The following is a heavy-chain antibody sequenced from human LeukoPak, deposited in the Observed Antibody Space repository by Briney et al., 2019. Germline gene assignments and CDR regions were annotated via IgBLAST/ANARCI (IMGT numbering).Heavy chain of an antibody. J-gene: IGHJ6*04. CDR1: GFTFSSYA. V-gene: IGHV3-30*04. CDR2: ISYDGSNK. Sequence: GGSLRLSCAASGFTFSSYAMHWVRQAPGKGLEWVAVISYDGSNKYYADSVKGRFTISRDNSKNTLYLQMNSLRAEDTAVYYCARQRGYSYGYVPLDVWGKGTTVTISS. D-gene: IGHD5-18*01. CDR3: ARQRGYSYGYVPLDV.